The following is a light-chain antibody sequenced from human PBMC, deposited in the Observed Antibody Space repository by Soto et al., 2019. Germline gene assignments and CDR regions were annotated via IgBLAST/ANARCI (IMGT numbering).Light chain of an antibody. CDR2: LGS. CDR3: MQALQTPIT. Sequence: VINQSTLSLPFTPREPSSISCRSSQRLLHKSRYNYLDWFLQKPGQSPQLLIYLGSNRSSGVPDRFSGSGSDTDFTLKISRVEAEDVGVYYCMQALQTPITFGQGTRLEIK. CDR1: QRLLHKSRYNY. V-gene: IGKV2-28*01. J-gene: IGKJ5*01.